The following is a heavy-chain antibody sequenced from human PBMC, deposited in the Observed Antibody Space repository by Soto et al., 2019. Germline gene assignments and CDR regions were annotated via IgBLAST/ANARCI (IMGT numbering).Heavy chain of an antibody. CDR1: GFTFSSYW. D-gene: IGHD4-4*01. J-gene: IGHJ1*01. CDR3: AKAPVPDYTAYGSCVFEL. V-gene: IGHV3-74*01. Sequence: GGSLRLSCAASGFTFSSYWMHWVRQAPGKGLVWVSRINSDGSSTSYADSVKGRFTISRDNSKNTLYLQMNSLGAEDTAIFYCAKAPVPDYTAYGSCVFELWGRGTLVTVPQ. CDR2: INSDGSST.